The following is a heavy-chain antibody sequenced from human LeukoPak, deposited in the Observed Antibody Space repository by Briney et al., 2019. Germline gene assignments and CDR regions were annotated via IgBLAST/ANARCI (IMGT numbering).Heavy chain of an antibody. CDR1: GGTFSSYA. Sequence: SVKVSCKASGGTFSSYAISWVRQAPGQGLEWMGRIIPILGIANYAQKFQGRVTITADKSTSTAYMELSSLRSEDTAVYYCARARATMVRGGYAFDIWGQGTMVTVSS. V-gene: IGHV1-69*04. CDR3: ARARATMVRGGYAFDI. CDR2: IIPILGIA. D-gene: IGHD3-10*01. J-gene: IGHJ3*02.